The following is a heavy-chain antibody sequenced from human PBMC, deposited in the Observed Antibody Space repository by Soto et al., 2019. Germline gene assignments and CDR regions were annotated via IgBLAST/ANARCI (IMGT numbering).Heavy chain of an antibody. CDR1: GITLSRYE. D-gene: IGHD2-15*01. V-gene: IGHV3-48*03. J-gene: IGHJ4*02. Sequence: TVGSLRLSCAASGITLSRYEMNWVRQAPGKGLEWVSYISSSGSSIHDADSVKGRFTISRDNSKNTLYLQMNSLRAEDTAVYYCAKVGRGRMVVVVAAPFDYWGQGTLVTVSS. CDR3: AKVGRGRMVVVVAAPFDY. CDR2: ISSSGSSI.